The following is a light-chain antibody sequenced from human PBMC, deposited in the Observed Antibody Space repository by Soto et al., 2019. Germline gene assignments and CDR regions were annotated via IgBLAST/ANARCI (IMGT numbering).Light chain of an antibody. J-gene: IGKJ1*01. Sequence: MLSQSPGTLSLSKGERATLSCRASQSVSSSYLAWYQQKPGQAPRLLIYGASSRATGIPDRFSGSGSGTDFTLTISRLEPEDFAVYYCQQYGSSPWTFGQGSIV. CDR1: QSVSSSY. CDR2: GAS. V-gene: IGKV3-20*01. CDR3: QQYGSSPWT.